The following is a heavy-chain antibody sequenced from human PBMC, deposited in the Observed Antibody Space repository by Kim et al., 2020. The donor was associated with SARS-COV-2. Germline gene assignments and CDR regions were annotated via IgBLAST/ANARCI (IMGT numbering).Heavy chain of an antibody. J-gene: IGHJ5*02. D-gene: IGHD2-2*01. CDR3: ARFRKFIVVVPAAIARDNWFDP. CDR2: IYHSGST. CDR1: GGSISSSNW. Sequence: SETLSLTCAVSGGSISSSNWWSWVRQPPGKGLEWIGEIYHSGSTNYNPSLKSRVTISVDKSKNQFSLKLSSVTAADTTVYYCARFRKFIVVVPAAIARDNWFDPWGQGTLVTVSS. V-gene: IGHV4-4*02.